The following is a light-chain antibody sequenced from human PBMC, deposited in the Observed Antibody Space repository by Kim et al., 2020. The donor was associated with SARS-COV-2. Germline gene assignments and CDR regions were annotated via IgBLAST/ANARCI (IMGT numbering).Light chain of an antibody. CDR3: QQSYSTPP. CDR1: QSISSY. Sequence: SASVGDRVTITCRASQSISSYLNWYQQKPGKAPKFLIYAASSLQSGVPSRFSGSGSGTDFTLTISSLQPEDFATYYCQQSYSTPPFGQGTKVDIK. J-gene: IGKJ1*01. V-gene: IGKV1-39*01. CDR2: AAS.